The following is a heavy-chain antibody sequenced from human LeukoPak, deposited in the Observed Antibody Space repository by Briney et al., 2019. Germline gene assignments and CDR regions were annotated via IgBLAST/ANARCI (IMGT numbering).Heavy chain of an antibody. CDR1: GGSISSYY. V-gene: IGHV4-39*07. Sequence: SETLSFTCTVSGGSISSYYWGWIRQPPGKGLEWIGSIYDSGSTYYNPSLKSRVTISVDKSKNQFSLKLSSVTAADTAVYYCARDRYCSGGSCYGVWFDPWGQGTLVTVSS. CDR2: IYDSGST. D-gene: IGHD2-15*01. CDR3: ARDRYCSGGSCYGVWFDP. J-gene: IGHJ5*02.